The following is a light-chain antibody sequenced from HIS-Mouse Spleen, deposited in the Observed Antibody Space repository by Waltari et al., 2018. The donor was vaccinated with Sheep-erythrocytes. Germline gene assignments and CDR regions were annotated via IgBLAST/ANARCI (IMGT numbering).Light chain of an antibody. CDR1: SSDVGGYNY. Sequence: QSALTQPRSVSGSPGQSVTISCTGTSSDVGGYNYVSWYQQHPGKAPKLIIYDVINRPSGVPARFSGSKSGNTASLTISGLQAEDEADYYCCSYAGSYNHVFATGTKVTVL. V-gene: IGLV2-11*01. CDR2: DVI. CDR3: CSYAGSYNHV. J-gene: IGLJ1*01.